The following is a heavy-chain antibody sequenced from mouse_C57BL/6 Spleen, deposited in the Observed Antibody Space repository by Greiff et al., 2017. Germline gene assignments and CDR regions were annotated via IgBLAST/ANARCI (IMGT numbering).Heavy chain of an antibody. D-gene: IGHD1-1*01. Sequence: QVQLQQPGAELVMPGASVKLSCKASGYTFTSYWMHWVKQRPGQGLEWIGEIDPSDSYTNYNQKFKGKSTLTVDKSSSTAYMQLLSLTSEDSAVYYCARSPGSSYVWFADWGQGTLVTVSA. CDR3: ARSPGSSYVWFAD. CDR2: IDPSDSYT. CDR1: GYTFTSYW. J-gene: IGHJ3*01. V-gene: IGHV1-69*01.